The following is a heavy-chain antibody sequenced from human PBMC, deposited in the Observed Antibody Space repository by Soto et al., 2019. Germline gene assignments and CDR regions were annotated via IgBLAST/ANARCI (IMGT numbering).Heavy chain of an antibody. D-gene: IGHD6-19*01. CDR3: GKDYGLPYGSAWHVGGMDV. J-gene: IGHJ6*02. Sequence: SVKVSCKASGGTFSSYAITWVRQAPGQGLEWMGGIIPIFGTADYAQNFQGRVTITADESTSTAYMELNSLRDEDTAVYYCGKDYGLPYGSAWHVGGMDVWGQGTTVTVSS. CDR2: IIPIFGTA. CDR1: GGTFSSYA. V-gene: IGHV1-69*13.